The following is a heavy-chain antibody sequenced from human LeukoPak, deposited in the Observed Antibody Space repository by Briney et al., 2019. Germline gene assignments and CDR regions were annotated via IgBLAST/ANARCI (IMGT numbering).Heavy chain of an antibody. Sequence: PGGSLRLSCAASGFTFSSYDMHWVRQATGKGLEWVSAIGTAGDTYYPGSVKGRFTISRENAKNSLYLQTNSLRAGDTAVYYCARGDSSGGDDAFDIWGQGTMVTVSS. D-gene: IGHD3-22*01. V-gene: IGHV3-13*04. CDR2: IGTAGDT. CDR1: GFTFSSYD. J-gene: IGHJ3*02. CDR3: ARGDSSGGDDAFDI.